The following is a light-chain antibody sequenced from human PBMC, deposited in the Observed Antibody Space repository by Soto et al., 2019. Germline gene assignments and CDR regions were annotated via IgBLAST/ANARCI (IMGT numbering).Light chain of an antibody. CDR1: QSVSSSY. CDR3: QLYGSSPRT. Sequence: EIVLTQSPGTLSLSPGERATLSCRASQSVSSSYLAWYQQKPGQAPRLLIYGASSRATGIPDRFSGSGSGTDFTLTISRLEPEDFAVYYCQLYGSSPRTFGQGTKVDIK. J-gene: IGKJ1*01. V-gene: IGKV3-20*01. CDR2: GAS.